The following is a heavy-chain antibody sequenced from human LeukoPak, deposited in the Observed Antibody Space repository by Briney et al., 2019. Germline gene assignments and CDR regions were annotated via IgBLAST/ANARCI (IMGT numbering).Heavy chain of an antibody. CDR1: GFTFSTYA. J-gene: IGHJ4*02. V-gene: IGHV3-30*03. CDR3: AGVSESGWYYFDY. CDR2: ISYDGSYK. D-gene: IGHD6-19*01. Sequence: GGSLRLSCAASGFTFSTYAMHWVRQAPGKGLEWVSVISYDGSYKYYADSVKGRFSISRDDSKKTLYLQMSSLRDEDTAVYYCAGVSESGWYYFDYWGQGTLVTVSS.